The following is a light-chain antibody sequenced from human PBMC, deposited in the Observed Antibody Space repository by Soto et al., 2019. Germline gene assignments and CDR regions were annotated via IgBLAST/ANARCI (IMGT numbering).Light chain of an antibody. CDR2: GAS. J-gene: IGKJ1*01. V-gene: IGKV3-20*01. Sequence: EIVLTQSPGTLSLSPGEGATLSCRASQSVSTNFFAWYQQKPGQAPRLLIYGASTRATGIPDRFSGSGSGTDFTLTISRLAPEDFAVYYCQPYGRTSWTFGQGTKVDIK. CDR3: QPYGRTSWT. CDR1: QSVSTNF.